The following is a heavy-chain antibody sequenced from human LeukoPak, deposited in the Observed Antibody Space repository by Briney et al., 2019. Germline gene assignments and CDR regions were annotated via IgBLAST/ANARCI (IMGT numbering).Heavy chain of an antibody. CDR3: ARVYYDSRGPQFPDI. Sequence: ASVKVSCKASGYAFTSYGISWVRQAPGQGLEWMGWISAYNGNTNYAQKLQGRVTMTTDTSTSTAYMELRSLRSDDTAVYYCARVYYDSRGPQFPDIWGQGTMVTVSS. D-gene: IGHD3-22*01. V-gene: IGHV1-18*01. CDR2: ISAYNGNT. J-gene: IGHJ3*02. CDR1: GYAFTSYG.